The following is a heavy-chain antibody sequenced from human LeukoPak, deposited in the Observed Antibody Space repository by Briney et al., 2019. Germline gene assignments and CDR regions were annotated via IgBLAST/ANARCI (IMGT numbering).Heavy chain of an antibody. V-gene: IGHV1-46*01. Sequence: ASVKVSCKASGYTFTSYYMHWVRQAPGQGLEWMGIINPSGGSTSYAQKFQGRVTMTRDTSISTAYMELSSLRSDDTAMYYCARDPAVSGTGWFDPWGQGTLVTVSS. CDR1: GYTFTSYY. D-gene: IGHD6-19*01. CDR3: ARDPAVSGTGWFDP. CDR2: INPSGGST. J-gene: IGHJ5*02.